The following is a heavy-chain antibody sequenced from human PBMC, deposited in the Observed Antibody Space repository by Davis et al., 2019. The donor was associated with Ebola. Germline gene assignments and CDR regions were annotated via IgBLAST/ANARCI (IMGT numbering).Heavy chain of an antibody. Sequence: PSETLSLTCTVSGGSISSGGYYWSWIRQHPGKGLEWIGEINHSGSTNYNPSLKSRVTISVDTSKNQFSLKLSSVTAADTAVYYCARGGGGYSYGLFDYWGQGTLVTVSS. CDR2: INHSGST. V-gene: IGHV4-39*07. CDR3: ARGGGGYSYGLFDY. CDR1: GGSISSGGYY. D-gene: IGHD5-18*01. J-gene: IGHJ4*02.